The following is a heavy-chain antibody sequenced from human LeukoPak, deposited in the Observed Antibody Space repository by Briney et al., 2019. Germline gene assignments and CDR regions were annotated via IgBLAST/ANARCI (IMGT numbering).Heavy chain of an antibody. CDR3: ASTSFIVGANDY. J-gene: IGHJ4*02. CDR1: GYTFTGYY. Sequence: ASVKVSCKASGYTFTGYYMHWVRQAPGQGLEWMGWTNPNSGGTNYAQKFQGRVTMTRDTSISTAYMELSRLRSDDTAVYYCASTSFIVGANDYWGQGTLVTVSS. V-gene: IGHV1-2*02. CDR2: TNPNSGGT. D-gene: IGHD1-26*01.